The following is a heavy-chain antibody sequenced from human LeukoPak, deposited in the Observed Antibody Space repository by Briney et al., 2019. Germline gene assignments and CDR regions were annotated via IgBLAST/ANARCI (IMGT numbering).Heavy chain of an antibody. Sequence: GASVKVSCKASGGTFSSYAISWVRQAPGQGLEWMGGIIPIFGTANYAQKFQGRVTITADRSTSTAYMELSSLRSEDTAVYYCARGARTITMRLDYWGQGTLVTVSS. J-gene: IGHJ4*02. D-gene: IGHD3-22*01. CDR3: ARGARTITMRLDY. CDR1: GGTFSSYA. CDR2: IIPIFGTA. V-gene: IGHV1-69*06.